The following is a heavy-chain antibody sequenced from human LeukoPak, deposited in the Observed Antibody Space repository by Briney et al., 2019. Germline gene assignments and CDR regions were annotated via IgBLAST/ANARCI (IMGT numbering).Heavy chain of an antibody. CDR2: ISYDGSNK. J-gene: IGHJ3*02. CDR3: ARDRAVYYDSSGEAFDI. CDR1: GFTFSSYA. D-gene: IGHD3-22*01. Sequence: GGSLRLSCAASGFTFSSYAMHWVRQAPGKGLEWVAVISYDGSNKYYADSVKGRFTISRDNSKKTLYLQMNSLRADDTAVYYCARDRAVYYDSSGEAFDIWGQGTMVTVSS. V-gene: IGHV3-30*01.